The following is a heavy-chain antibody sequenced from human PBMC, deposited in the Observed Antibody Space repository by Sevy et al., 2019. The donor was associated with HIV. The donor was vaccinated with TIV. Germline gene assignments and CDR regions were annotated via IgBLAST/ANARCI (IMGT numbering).Heavy chain of an antibody. Sequence: SETLSLTCTVSGGSISSSSYYWGWIRQPPGKGLEWIGSIYYSGSTYYNPSLKSRITISVDTSKNQFSLKLSYVTAADTVVYYCAGLGINSSGYYYDYYYGMDVWGQGTTVTVSS. V-gene: IGHV4-39*01. D-gene: IGHD3-22*01. J-gene: IGHJ6*02. CDR1: GGSISSSSYY. CDR3: AGLGINSSGYYYDYYYGMDV. CDR2: IYYSGST.